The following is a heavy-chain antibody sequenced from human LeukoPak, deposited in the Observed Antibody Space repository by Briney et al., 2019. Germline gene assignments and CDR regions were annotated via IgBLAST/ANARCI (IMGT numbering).Heavy chain of an antibody. Sequence: ASVKVSCKASGYTFTSYDINWVRQATGQGLEWMGWMNPNSGNTGYAQKFQGRVTMTRNTSISTAYMELSSLRSEDRAVYYCARGGLDLMVRGVILRYYYGMDVWGQGTTVTVSS. J-gene: IGHJ6*02. CDR3: ARGGLDLMVRGVILRYYYGMDV. V-gene: IGHV1-8*01. D-gene: IGHD3-10*01. CDR1: GYTFTSYD. CDR2: MNPNSGNT.